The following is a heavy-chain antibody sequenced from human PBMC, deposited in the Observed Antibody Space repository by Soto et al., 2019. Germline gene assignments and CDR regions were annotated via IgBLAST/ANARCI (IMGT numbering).Heavy chain of an antibody. J-gene: IGHJ6*03. CDR2: INAGNGNT. Sequence: ASVKVSCKASGYTFTSYAMHWVRQAPGQRLEWMGWINAGNGNTKYSQKFQGRVTITRDTSASTAYMELSSLRSEDTAVYYCARDFKAAAGPYYYYYYMDVWGKGTTVTVSS. CDR1: GYTFTSYA. D-gene: IGHD6-13*01. CDR3: ARDFKAAAGPYYYYYYMDV. V-gene: IGHV1-3*01.